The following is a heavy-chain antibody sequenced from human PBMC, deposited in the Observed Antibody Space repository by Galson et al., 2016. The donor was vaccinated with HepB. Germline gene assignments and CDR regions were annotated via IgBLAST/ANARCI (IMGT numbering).Heavy chain of an antibody. CDR1: GFTFSNYA. J-gene: IGHJ6*02. CDR3: ARAPGSPGYYYYGMDV. CDR2: ISYDGSNK. D-gene: IGHD3-10*01. Sequence: SLRLSCAASGFTFSNYAMHWVRQAPGKGLEWVAVISYDGSNKYYADSVKGRFTISRDNSKNTLYLQMNSLRVEDTAVYYCARAPGSPGYYYYGMDVWGQGTTVTVSS. V-gene: IGHV3-30*04.